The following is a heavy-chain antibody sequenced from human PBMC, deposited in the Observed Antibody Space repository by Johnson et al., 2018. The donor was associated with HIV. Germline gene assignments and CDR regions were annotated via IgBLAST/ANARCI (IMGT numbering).Heavy chain of an antibody. D-gene: IGHD4-23*01. Sequence: VQLVESGGGLVQPGGSLRLSCAASGFTFSSYEMNWVRQAPGKGLEWVSYISSSGSTIYYADSVKGRFTISRDNAKNSLYLQMNSLRAEDTALYYCASQRWKQGDAFDIWGQGTMVTVSS. V-gene: IGHV3-48*03. J-gene: IGHJ3*02. CDR1: GFTFSSYE. CDR2: ISSSGSTI. CDR3: ASQRWKQGDAFDI.